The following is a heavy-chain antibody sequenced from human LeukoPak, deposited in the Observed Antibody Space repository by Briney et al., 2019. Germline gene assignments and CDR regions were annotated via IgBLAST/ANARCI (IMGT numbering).Heavy chain of an antibody. CDR1: GVSVSSHY. J-gene: IGHJ4*02. V-gene: IGHV3-53*01. CDR3: ARSYGSGSYSFDY. Sequence: GGSLRLSCAVSGVSVSSHYISWVRQAPGKGLEWVSIIYNAGRTHFADSVKGRFTISRDNSKNTLYLQMNSLRAEDTAVYYCARSYGSGSYSFDYWGQGTLVTVSS. CDR2: IYNAGRT. D-gene: IGHD3-10*01.